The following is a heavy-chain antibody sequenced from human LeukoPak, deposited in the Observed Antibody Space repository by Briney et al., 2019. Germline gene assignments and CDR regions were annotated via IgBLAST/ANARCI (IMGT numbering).Heavy chain of an antibody. V-gene: IGHV3-30-3*01. Sequence: PGGSLRLSCAASGFTFSSYAMHWVRQAPGKGPEGVAVISYDGSNKYYADSVKGRFTISRDNSKNTLYLQMNSLRAEDTAVYYCARDGVYCGGDCYLYYYYYMDVWGKGTTVTVSS. CDR2: ISYDGSNK. CDR1: GFTFSSYA. J-gene: IGHJ6*03. D-gene: IGHD2-21*01. CDR3: ARDGVYCGGDCYLYYYYYMDV.